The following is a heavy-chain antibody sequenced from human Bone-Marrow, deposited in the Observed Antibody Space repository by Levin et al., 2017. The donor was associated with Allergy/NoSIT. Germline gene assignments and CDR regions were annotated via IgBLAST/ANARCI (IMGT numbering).Heavy chain of an antibody. Sequence: SCAASGFTFSRYRMNWVRQAPGKGLEWVSYISSGSITIYYADSVKGRFTISRDNAKSSLYLQMNSLRDEDTAVYHCARGVNYDYIWGSYGGYMDVWGKGTTVTVSS. J-gene: IGHJ6*03. V-gene: IGHV3-48*02. CDR1: GFTFSRYR. CDR2: ISSGSITI. D-gene: IGHD3-16*01. CDR3: ARGVNYDYIWGSYGGYMDV.